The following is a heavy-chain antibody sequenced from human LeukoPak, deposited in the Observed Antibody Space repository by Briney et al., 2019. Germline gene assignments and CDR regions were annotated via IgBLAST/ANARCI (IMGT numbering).Heavy chain of an antibody. Sequence: SETLSLTCTVSGGSISTYCWDWFRQPPGKGLEWIGHICYSGSTNYNPSLKSRVTISVDTSENQFSLKLSSVTAADTAVYYCARGPTVTTDYWGQGTLVTVSS. D-gene: IGHD4-17*01. CDR2: ICYSGST. CDR3: ARGPTVTTDY. J-gene: IGHJ4*02. CDR1: GGSISTYC. V-gene: IGHV4-59*01.